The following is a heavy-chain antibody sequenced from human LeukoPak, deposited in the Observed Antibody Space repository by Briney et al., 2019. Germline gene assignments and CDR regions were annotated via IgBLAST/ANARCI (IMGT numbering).Heavy chain of an antibody. Sequence: ASVKVSCKTSGYTFTSYDINWVRQATGQGLEWMGWMNPNSGNTDYAQKFQGRVTMTRNTSISTAYMELNSLRSEDTAVYYCARRYCSSTSCHYFDYWGQGTLVTVSS. D-gene: IGHD2-2*01. CDR3: ARRYCSSTSCHYFDY. V-gene: IGHV1-8*01. J-gene: IGHJ4*02. CDR1: GYTFTSYD. CDR2: MNPNSGNT.